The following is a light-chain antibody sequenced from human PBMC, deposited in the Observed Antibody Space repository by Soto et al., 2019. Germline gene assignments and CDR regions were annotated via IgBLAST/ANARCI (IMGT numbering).Light chain of an antibody. CDR2: EVI. CDR1: SSDIGGYNY. CDR3: SSYTGSSTLF. V-gene: IGLV2-14*01. J-gene: IGLJ2*01. Sequence: QSALTQPASVSGSPGQSITISCTGTSSDIGGYNYVSWYQQHPGKAPKLIIFEVINRPSGISNRFSGSKSGNMASLTISGLQAEDEADYYCSSYTGSSTLFFGGGTKVTVL.